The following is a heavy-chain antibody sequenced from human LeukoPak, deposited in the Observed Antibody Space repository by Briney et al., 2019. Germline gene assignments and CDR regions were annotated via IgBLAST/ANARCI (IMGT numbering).Heavy chain of an antibody. Sequence: SETLSLTCAVYGGSFSGYYWSWIRQPPGKGLEWIGEINHSGSTNYNPSLKSRVTISVYTSKNQFSLKLSSVTAADTAVYYCARLYQGAILWSSDAFDIWGQGTMVTVSS. V-gene: IGHV4-34*01. CDR3: ARLYQGAILWSSDAFDI. D-gene: IGHD3-10*01. CDR1: GGSFSGYY. J-gene: IGHJ3*02. CDR2: INHSGST.